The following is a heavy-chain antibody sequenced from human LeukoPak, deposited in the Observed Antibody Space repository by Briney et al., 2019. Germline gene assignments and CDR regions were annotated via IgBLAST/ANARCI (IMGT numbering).Heavy chain of an antibody. D-gene: IGHD6-19*01. CDR3: ARAAVTWIAVAGVDY. V-gene: IGHV1-2*02. CDR1: GYTFTGYY. CDR2: INPNSGGT. Sequence: WASVKVSCKASGYTFTGYYMRWVRQAPGQGLEWTGWINPNSGGTNYAQKFQGRVTMTRDTSTSTAYMELSRLRSDDTAVYYCARAAVTWIAVAGVDYWGQGTLVTVSS. J-gene: IGHJ4*02.